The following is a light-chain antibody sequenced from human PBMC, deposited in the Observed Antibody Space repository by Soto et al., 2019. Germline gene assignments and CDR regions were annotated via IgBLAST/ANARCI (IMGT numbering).Light chain of an antibody. J-gene: IGKJ4*01. CDR1: QGVSHY. V-gene: IGKV3-11*01. CDR3: QQRSNWLT. CDR2: DAS. Sequence: IFVTPSPTTPAFSPREKTTPPFRAHQGVSHYLAWYQQKPGQAPRLLIYDASNRATGIPARFSGSGSGTDFTLTISSLEPEDFAVYYCQQRSNWLTFGGGTKVEIK.